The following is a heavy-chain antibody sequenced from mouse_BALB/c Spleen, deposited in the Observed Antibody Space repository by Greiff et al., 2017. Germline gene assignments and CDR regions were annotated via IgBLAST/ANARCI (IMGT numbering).Heavy chain of an antibody. D-gene: IGHD4-1*01. CDR1: GFTFSSYT. Sequence: EVKVVESGGGLVQPGGSLKLSCAASGFTFSSYTMSWVRQTPEKRLEWVAYISNGGGSTYYPDTVKGRFTISRDNAKNTLYLQMSSLKSEDTAMYYCAREYPLTGFDYWGQGTTLTVSS. CDR3: AREYPLTGFDY. V-gene: IGHV5-12-2*01. J-gene: IGHJ2*01. CDR2: ISNGGGST.